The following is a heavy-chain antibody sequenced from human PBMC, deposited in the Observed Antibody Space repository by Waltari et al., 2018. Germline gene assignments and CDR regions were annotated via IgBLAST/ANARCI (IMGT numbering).Heavy chain of an antibody. J-gene: IGHJ4*02. V-gene: IGHV4-61*01. CDR3: ARGHYYDSSY. D-gene: IGHD3-22*01. CDR1: GGSVSRGSCY. Sequence: QVQLQESGPGLVKPSETLSLTCTVSGGSVSRGSCYWSWIRQPPGKGLEWIGYIYYSGSTNYNPSLKSRVTISVDTSKNQFSLKLSSVTAADTAVYYCARGHYYDSSYWGQGTLVTVSS. CDR2: IYYSGST.